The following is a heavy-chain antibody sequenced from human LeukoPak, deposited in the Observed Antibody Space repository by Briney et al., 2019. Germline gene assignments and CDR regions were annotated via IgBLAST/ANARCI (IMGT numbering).Heavy chain of an antibody. D-gene: IGHD3-10*02. CDR2: ISSSSSTI. CDR3: AELGITMIGGV. V-gene: IGHV3-48*04. J-gene: IGHJ6*04. CDR1: GFTFSSYS. Sequence: QTGRSLRLSCAASGFTFSSYSIHWVRQAPGKGLEWVSYISSSSSTIYYADSVKGRFTISRDNAKNSLYLQMNSLRAEDTAVYYCAELGITMIGGVWGKGTTVTISS.